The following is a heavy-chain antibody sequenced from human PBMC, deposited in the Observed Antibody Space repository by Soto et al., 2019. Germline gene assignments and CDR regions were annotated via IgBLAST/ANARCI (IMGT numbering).Heavy chain of an antibody. J-gene: IGHJ4*02. D-gene: IGHD3-22*01. Sequence: SVKVSCKASGGTFSSYAISWVRQAPGQGLEWMGGIIPIFGTANYAQKFQGRVTITADESTSTVYMELSRMRSEDTAVYYCASSYSGSSGYYHSDYWGQGTLVTVSS. CDR1: GGTFSSYA. CDR3: ASSYSGSSGYYHSDY. V-gene: IGHV1-69*13. CDR2: IIPIFGTA.